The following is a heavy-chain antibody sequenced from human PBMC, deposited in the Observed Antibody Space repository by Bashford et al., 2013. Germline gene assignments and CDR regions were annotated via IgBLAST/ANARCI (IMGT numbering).Heavy chain of an antibody. Sequence: GESLKISCKGSGYSFTKYWIAWVRQMPGKGLEWMGIIYPDDSDTRYSPSFRGQVTISADKSISTAYLQWSSLKASDTAVYYCARQRGRTAGGFDPVGPGNPGHRSPQ. CDR2: IYPDDSDT. V-gene: IGHV5-51*01. CDR3: ARQRGRTAGGFDP. D-gene: IGHD1-14*01. J-gene: IGHJ5*02. CDR1: GYSFTKYW.